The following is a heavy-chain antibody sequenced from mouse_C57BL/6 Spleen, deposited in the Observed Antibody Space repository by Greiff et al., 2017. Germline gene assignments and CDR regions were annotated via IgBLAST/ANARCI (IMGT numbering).Heavy chain of an antibody. CDR3: ARHYDYDDWYFDV. D-gene: IGHD2-4*01. CDR1: GYTFTSYG. CDR2: IYPRSGNT. J-gene: IGHJ1*03. Sequence: VQLQESGAELARPGASVKLSCKASGYTFTSYGISWVKQRTGQGLEWIGEIYPRSGNTYYNEKFKGKATLTADKSSSTAYMALRSLTSEDSAVYFCARHYDYDDWYFDVWGTGTTVTVSS. V-gene: IGHV1-81*01.